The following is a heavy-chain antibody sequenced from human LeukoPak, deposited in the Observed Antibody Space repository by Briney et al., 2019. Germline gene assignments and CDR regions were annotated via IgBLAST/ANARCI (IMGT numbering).Heavy chain of an antibody. Sequence: GASVKVSCKASGYTFTTYGISWVRQAPGQGLEWMGWISAYNGNTNYGQKFQGRVTMTTDTSTSTAYMELRSLRSDDTAVYYCARFRAGVGEPSGDYWGQGTLVTVSS. CDR2: ISAYNGNT. V-gene: IGHV1-18*01. D-gene: IGHD3-10*01. CDR1: GYTFTTYG. CDR3: ARFRAGVGEPSGDY. J-gene: IGHJ4*02.